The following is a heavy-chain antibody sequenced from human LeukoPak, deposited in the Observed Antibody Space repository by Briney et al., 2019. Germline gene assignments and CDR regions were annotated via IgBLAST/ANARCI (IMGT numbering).Heavy chain of an antibody. Sequence: ASVKVSCKASGGTFSSYAISWVRQAPGQGLEWMGGIISIFGTANYAQKFQGRVTITADESTSTAYMELSSLRSEDTAVYYCARDRYYYDSSGYYSYWYFDLWGRGTLVTVSS. J-gene: IGHJ2*01. CDR3: ARDRYYYDSSGYYSYWYFDL. V-gene: IGHV1-69*01. D-gene: IGHD3-22*01. CDR1: GGTFSSYA. CDR2: IISIFGTA.